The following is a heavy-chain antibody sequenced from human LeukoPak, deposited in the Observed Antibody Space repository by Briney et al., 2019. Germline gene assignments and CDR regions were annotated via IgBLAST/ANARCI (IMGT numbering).Heavy chain of an antibody. CDR2: INHSGST. V-gene: IGHV4-34*01. Sequence: PSETLSLTCAVYGGSFSGYYWSWIRQPPGKGLEWIGEINHSGSTNYNPSLKSRVTISVDTSKNQFSLKLSSVTAADTAVYYCARGDPVLLWFDTSNWFDPWGQGTLVTVSS. CDR3: ARGDPVLLWFDTSNWFDP. D-gene: IGHD3-10*01. CDR1: GGSFSGYY. J-gene: IGHJ5*02.